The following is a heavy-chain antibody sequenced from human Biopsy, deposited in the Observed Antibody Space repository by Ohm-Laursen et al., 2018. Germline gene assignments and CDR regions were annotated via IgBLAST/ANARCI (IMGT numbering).Heavy chain of an antibody. V-gene: IGHV1-69*06. J-gene: IGHJ1*01. CDR3: ATKLTGYFHH. Sequence: SVKVSCNAPGGTFSNYGVNWVRQAPGQGLEWLGGNIPILGTGNYAQKFQDRVTVAADTSTSTATMELRSLRSDDTAVYYRATKLTGYFHHWGQGTLVIVSS. D-gene: IGHD3-9*01. CDR2: NIPILGTG. CDR1: GGTFSNYG.